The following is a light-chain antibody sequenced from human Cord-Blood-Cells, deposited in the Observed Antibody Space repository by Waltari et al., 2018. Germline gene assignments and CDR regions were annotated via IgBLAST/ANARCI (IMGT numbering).Light chain of an antibody. CDR3: QQYYSTPYT. CDR1: QCVLYSSNNKNY. CDR2: WAS. V-gene: IGKV4-1*01. J-gene: IGKJ2*01. Sequence: DIVMTQSPDSLAVSLGERANINCKSSQCVLYSSNNKNYLAWYQQKPGQPPKLLIYWASTRESGVPDRFSGSGSGTDFTLTISSLQAEDVAVYYCQQYYSTPYTFGQGTKLEIK.